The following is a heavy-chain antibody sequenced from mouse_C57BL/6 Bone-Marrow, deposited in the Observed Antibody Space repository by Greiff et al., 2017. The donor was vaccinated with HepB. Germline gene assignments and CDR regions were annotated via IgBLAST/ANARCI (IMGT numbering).Heavy chain of an antibody. Sequence: EVMLVESEGGLVQPGSSMKLSCTASGFTFSDYYMAWVRQVPEKGLEWVANINYDGSSTYYLDSLKSRFIISRDNAKNILYLQMSSLKSEDTATYYCARARITTVVAEGYWYFDVWGTGTTVTVSS. CDR3: ARARITTVVAEGYWYFDV. CDR1: GFTFSDYY. CDR2: INYDGSST. D-gene: IGHD1-1*01. J-gene: IGHJ1*03. V-gene: IGHV5-16*01.